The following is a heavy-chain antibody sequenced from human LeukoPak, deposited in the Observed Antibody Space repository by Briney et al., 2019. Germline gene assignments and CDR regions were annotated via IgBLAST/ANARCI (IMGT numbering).Heavy chain of an antibody. CDR2: INSDGSST. Sequence: PGGSLRLSCAASGFTFSSYWMHWVRQAPGKGLVWVSRINSDGSSTSYADSVKGRFTISRDNAKNTLYLQMNNLRAEDTAAYYCARDSGITDFDYWGQGTLVTVSS. D-gene: IGHD1-14*01. CDR1: GFTFSSYW. V-gene: IGHV3-74*01. CDR3: ARDSGITDFDY. J-gene: IGHJ4*02.